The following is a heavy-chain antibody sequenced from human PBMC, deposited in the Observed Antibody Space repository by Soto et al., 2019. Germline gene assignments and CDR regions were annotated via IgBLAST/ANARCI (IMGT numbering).Heavy chain of an antibody. Sequence: EVQLLESGGGLVQPGGSLRLSCAASGFTFSSYAMSWVRQAPGKGLEGVSAISGSGGSTYYADSVKGRFTISRDNSKNTLYLQMNSLRAEDTAVYYCAKDQLGYFDWSASGFYYYYGMDVWGQGTTVTVSS. CDR2: ISGSGGST. V-gene: IGHV3-23*01. CDR3: AKDQLGYFDWSASGFYYYYGMDV. D-gene: IGHD3-9*01. J-gene: IGHJ6*02. CDR1: GFTFSSYA.